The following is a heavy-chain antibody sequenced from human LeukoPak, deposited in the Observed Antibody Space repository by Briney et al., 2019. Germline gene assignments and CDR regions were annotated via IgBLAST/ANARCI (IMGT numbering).Heavy chain of an antibody. CDR3: ARGGYYDSSGYYGD. Sequence: SVKVSCKASGGTFISYGISWVRQAPGQGLEGMGGIIPIFGTANYAQKFQGRVTITTDESTSTAYMELSSLRSEDTAVYYCARGGYYDSSGYYGDWGQGTLVTVSS. D-gene: IGHD3-22*01. V-gene: IGHV1-69*05. J-gene: IGHJ4*02. CDR1: GGTFISYG. CDR2: IIPIFGTA.